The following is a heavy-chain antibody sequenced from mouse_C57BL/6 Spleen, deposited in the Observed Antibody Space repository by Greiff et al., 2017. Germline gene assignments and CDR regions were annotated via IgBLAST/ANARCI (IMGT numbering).Heavy chain of an antibody. CDR2: IDPSDSET. J-gene: IGHJ2*01. Sequence: QVQLKQPGAELVRPGSSVKLSCKASGYTFTSYWMHWVKQRPIQGLEWIGNIDPSDSETHYNQKFKDKATLTVDKSSSTAYMQLSSLTSEDSAVYYCAREKNGNYGFDYWGQGTTLTVSS. CDR3: AREKNGNYGFDY. V-gene: IGHV1-52*01. CDR1: GYTFTSYW. D-gene: IGHD2-1*01.